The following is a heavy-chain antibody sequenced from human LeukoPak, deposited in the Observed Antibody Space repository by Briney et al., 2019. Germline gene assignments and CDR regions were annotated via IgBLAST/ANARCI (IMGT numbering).Heavy chain of an antibody. CDR3: ARHTSRLRGFDSLFSHFDY. Sequence: SETLFNTCTVSGGSITSVYWSWIRQPPGKGLEHIGFIYNSGTTNYNPSLKSRVTISVDTSKNQFSLRLSSVAAADTAVYYCARHTSRLRGFDSLFSHFDYWGHGTLVTVSS. CDR2: IYNSGTT. V-gene: IGHV4-59*08. D-gene: IGHD3-9*01. J-gene: IGHJ4*01. CDR1: GGSITSVY.